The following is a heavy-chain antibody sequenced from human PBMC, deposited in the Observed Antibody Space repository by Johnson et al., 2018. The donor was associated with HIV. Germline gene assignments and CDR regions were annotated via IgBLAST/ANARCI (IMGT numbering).Heavy chain of an antibody. D-gene: IGHD3-10*01. J-gene: IGHJ3*02. V-gene: IGHV3-23*04. Sequence: MLLVESGGGLVQPGGSLRLSCAASGFTFSSYAMSWVRQAPGKGLEWVSAISGSGGSTYYADSVKGRFTISRDNSKNTLYLQMNSLRAEDTAVYYCARRVNTMVRGAILDAFDIWGQGTMVTVSS. CDR1: GFTFSSYA. CDR2: ISGSGGST. CDR3: ARRVNTMVRGAILDAFDI.